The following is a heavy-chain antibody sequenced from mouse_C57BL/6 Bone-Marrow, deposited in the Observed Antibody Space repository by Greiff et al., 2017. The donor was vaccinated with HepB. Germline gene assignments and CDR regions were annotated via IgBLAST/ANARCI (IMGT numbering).Heavy chain of an antibody. D-gene: IGHD4-1*01. CDR3: ARGSWVYYFDY. CDR1: GYTFTDYY. J-gene: IGHJ2*01. CDR2: INPYNGGT. Sequence: VQLQQSGPVLVKPGASVKMSCKASGYTFTDYYMNWVKQSHGKSLEWIGVINPYNGGTSYNQKFKGKATLTVDKSSSTAYMELNSLTSEDSAVYYCARGSWVYYFDYWGQGTTLTVSS. V-gene: IGHV1-19*01.